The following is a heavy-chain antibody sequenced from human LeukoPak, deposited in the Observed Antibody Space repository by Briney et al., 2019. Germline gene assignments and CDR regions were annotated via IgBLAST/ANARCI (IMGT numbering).Heavy chain of an antibody. CDR2: IYHSGST. Sequence: SETLSLTCAVSGYSISSGYYWGWIRQPPGKGLEWIGSIYHSGSTYYNPSLKSRVTISVDTSKNQFSLELSSVTAADTAVYYCARDLGQQWLVQGAFDYWGQGTLVTVSS. J-gene: IGHJ4*02. V-gene: IGHV4-38-2*02. CDR3: ARDLGQQWLVQGAFDY. D-gene: IGHD6-19*01. CDR1: GYSISSGYY.